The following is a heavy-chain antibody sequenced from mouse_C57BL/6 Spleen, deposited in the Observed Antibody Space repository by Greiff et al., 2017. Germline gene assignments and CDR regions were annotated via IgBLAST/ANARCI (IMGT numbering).Heavy chain of an antibody. Sequence: EVMLVESGGDLVKPGGSLKLSCAASGFTFSSYGMSWVRQTPDKRLEWVATISSGGSYTYYPDSVKGRFTISRDNAKNTLYLQMSSLKSEDTAMYYCARQYSHWGSYAMDYWGQGTSVTVSS. CDR3: ARQYSHWGSYAMDY. V-gene: IGHV5-6*01. J-gene: IGHJ4*01. CDR2: ISSGGSYT. CDR1: GFTFSSYG. D-gene: IGHD2-12*01.